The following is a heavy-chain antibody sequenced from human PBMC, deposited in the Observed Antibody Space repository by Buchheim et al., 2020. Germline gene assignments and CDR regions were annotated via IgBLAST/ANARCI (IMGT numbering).Heavy chain of an antibody. CDR1: GGSIKRYY. CDR3: ARRGSESYYNSFDY. CDR2: IYSSGNA. V-gene: IGHV4-4*07. Sequence: QVHLQESGPGLVKPSEPLSLTCNVSGGSIKRYYWSWIRQAAGKGLELVGRIYSSGNANYSPSLRSRVTMSVDTSKNQVFLRLTSVTAADTAVYYCARRGSESYYNSFDYWGQGTL. J-gene: IGHJ4*02. D-gene: IGHD3-10*01.